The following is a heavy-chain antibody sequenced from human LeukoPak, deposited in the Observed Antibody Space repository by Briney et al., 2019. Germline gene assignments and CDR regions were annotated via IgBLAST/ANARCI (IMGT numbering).Heavy chain of an antibody. V-gene: IGHV3-48*04. CDR1: GFTFSSYS. Sequence: GGSLRLSCAASGFTFSSYSMNWVRQAPGKGLEWLSHISISGTTIHYADSVKGRFTISRDNAKNSVYLQMTSLRAEDTAVYYCAKVPLCRGGDCYSFPYYFDYWGQGTLVTVSS. J-gene: IGHJ4*02. D-gene: IGHD2-21*02. CDR2: ISISGTTI. CDR3: AKVPLCRGGDCYSFPYYFDY.